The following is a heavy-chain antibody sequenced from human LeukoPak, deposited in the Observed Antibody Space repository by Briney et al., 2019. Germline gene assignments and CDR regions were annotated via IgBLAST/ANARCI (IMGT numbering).Heavy chain of an antibody. CDR2: ISSSSSYI. J-gene: IGHJ4*02. V-gene: IGHV3-21*01. CDR3: ARSTANSGSYLAFFDY. D-gene: IGHD1-26*01. CDR1: EFTFSSYS. Sequence: GSLRLSCAASEFTFSSYSMNWVRQAPGKGLEWVSSISSSSSYIYYADSVKGRFTISRDNAKNSLYLQMNSLRAEDTAVYYCARSTANSGSYLAFFDYWGQGTLVTVSS.